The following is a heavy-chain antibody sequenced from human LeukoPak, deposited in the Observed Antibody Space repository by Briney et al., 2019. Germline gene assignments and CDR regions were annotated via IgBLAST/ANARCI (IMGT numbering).Heavy chain of an antibody. CDR2: ISSSSVYI. CDR3: ARDVDCTNDGCPQSGLAY. J-gene: IGHJ4*02. CDR1: GFTFSSYG. V-gene: IGHV3-21*01. Sequence: GGSLRLSCAASGFTFSSYGMKWVRQAPGKGLEWVPSISSSSVYIYYADSVKGRFTISRDNAKNSLYLQMASLRAEDTAVYYCARDVDCTNDGCPQSGLAYWGQGALVTVSS. D-gene: IGHD2-8*01.